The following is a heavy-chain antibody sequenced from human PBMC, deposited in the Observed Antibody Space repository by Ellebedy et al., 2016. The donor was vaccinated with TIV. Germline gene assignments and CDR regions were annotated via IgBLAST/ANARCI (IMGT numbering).Heavy chain of an antibody. CDR3: ARCGYSGLGNDF. V-gene: IGHV5-51*01. CDR1: GYSFTNYW. J-gene: IGHJ4*02. Sequence: GESLKISCKGFGYSFTNYWIAWVRQIPGKGLEWMGIIYPSDSDTRCSPTFQGQVTISAEKSISTTYLQWGSLKASDTAMYYCARCGYSGLGNDFWGQGTLVTVSS. D-gene: IGHD5-12*01. CDR2: IYPSDSDT.